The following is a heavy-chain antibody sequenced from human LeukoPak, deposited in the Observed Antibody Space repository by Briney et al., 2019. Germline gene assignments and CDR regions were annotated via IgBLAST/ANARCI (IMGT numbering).Heavy chain of an antibody. CDR2: IYHSGST. Sequence: PSETLSLTCTVSGGSISSGGYYWSWIRQPPGKGLEWIGYIYHSGSTYYNPSLKSRVTISVDRSKNQFSLKLSSVTAADTAVYYCASGSTGYCSSTSCFPFDYWGQGTLVTVSS. CDR1: GGSISSGGYY. D-gene: IGHD2-2*01. V-gene: IGHV4-30-2*01. J-gene: IGHJ4*02. CDR3: ASGSTGYCSSTSCFPFDY.